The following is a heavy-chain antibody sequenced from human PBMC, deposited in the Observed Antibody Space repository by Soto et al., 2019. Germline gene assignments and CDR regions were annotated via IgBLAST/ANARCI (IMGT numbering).Heavy chain of an antibody. V-gene: IGHV3-74*01. CDR3: AFNFNGDVPY. CDR1: GFTFSNYW. Sequence: GGSLRLSYAASGFTFSNYWMHWVRQAPGKGLVWLSRIRYDGTTTNYADSAKGRFTISRDNAKNRLYLQMSTLAAEDTAVYFCAFNFNGDVPYWGQGTLVTVSS. CDR2: IRYDGTTT. J-gene: IGHJ4*02. D-gene: IGHD4-17*01.